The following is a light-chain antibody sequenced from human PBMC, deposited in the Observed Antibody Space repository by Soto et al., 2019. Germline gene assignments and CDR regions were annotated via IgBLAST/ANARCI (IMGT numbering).Light chain of an antibody. CDR3: QHFGDSPGFT. CDR1: QKFISSY. Sequence: EIVLTQSPGTLSLSPGERATLSCRASQKFISSYLARYQQKPGQAPRLLIFDASSRATGIPDRFTGSGSGPDFTLTISRLEPEDSGVYYCQHFGDSPGFTFGPGTKVEIK. J-gene: IGKJ3*01. CDR2: DAS. V-gene: IGKV3-20*01.